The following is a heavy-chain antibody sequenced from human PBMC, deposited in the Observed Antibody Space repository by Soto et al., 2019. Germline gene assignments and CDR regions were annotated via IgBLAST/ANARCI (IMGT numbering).Heavy chain of an antibody. J-gene: IGHJ6*02. V-gene: IGHV3-30-3*01. CDR3: ARGALTGTTNWYYHGMDV. CDR2: ISYDGSNK. D-gene: IGHD1-7*01. Sequence: GGSLRFSCAASGFTLSSYAMHRVRQAPGKGLEWVAGISYDGSNKYYADSVKGRFTISRDNSKNTLYLQMNSLRAEDTAVYYCARGALTGTTNWYYHGMDVWGQGTTVTVSS. CDR1: GFTLSSYA.